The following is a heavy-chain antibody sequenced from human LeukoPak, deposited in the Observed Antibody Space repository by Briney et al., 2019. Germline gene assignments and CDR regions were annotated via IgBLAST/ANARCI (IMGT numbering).Heavy chain of an antibody. CDR1: GYTFTSYA. J-gene: IGHJ5*02. V-gene: IGHV1-18*01. D-gene: IGHD3-22*01. Sequence: ASVKVSCKASGYTFTSYAISWVRQAPGQRLEWLGWISPYNGNTKYAQNLQGRVTMTTDTSTSTAHMELRSLRSDDTAVYYCARANYDGSFWFDPWGQGTLVTVSS. CDR2: ISPYNGNT. CDR3: ARANYDGSFWFDP.